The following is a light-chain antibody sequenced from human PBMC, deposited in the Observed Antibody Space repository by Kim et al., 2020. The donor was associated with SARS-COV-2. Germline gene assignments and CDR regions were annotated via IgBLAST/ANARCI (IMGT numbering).Light chain of an antibody. V-gene: IGLV3-1*01. CDR1: QLEDNY. CDR2: QDT. CDR3: QAWDSSTAV. J-gene: IGLJ3*02. Sequence: VPPAPTASITGSGDQLEDNYACWYHQKPAQPTVLVIYQDTKRPSGIPGRFSGSNSGNTATLTISGTQAMDEADYYCQAWDSSTAVFGGGTQLTVL.